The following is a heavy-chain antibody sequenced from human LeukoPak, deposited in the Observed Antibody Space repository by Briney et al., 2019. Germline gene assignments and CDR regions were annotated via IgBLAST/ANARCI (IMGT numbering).Heavy chain of an antibody. CDR3: ATHSDQFGTSHGMAV. J-gene: IGHJ6*04. CDR2: IYYSGST. Sequence: SETLSLTGAVAGGSISSCYWSGRRQPPGEGVGWIGYIYYSGSTNYNASLKGRVTISVDTSKNQLSLKLSCVTAADTAVYYCATHSDQFGTSHGMAVWGKGPTATVPS. D-gene: IGHD3-10*01. CDR1: GGSISSCY. V-gene: IGHV4-59*08.